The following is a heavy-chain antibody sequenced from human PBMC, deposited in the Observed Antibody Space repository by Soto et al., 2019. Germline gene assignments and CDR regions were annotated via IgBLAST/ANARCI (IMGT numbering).Heavy chain of an antibody. CDR2: IYYSGST. CDR3: ARLRSVTYYYDSSGYSNFEY. Sequence: SETLSLTCTFSVGSISSSSYYWGWIRQPPWKGLEWIGSIYYSGSTYYNPSLKSRVTISVDTSKNQFSLKLSSVTAADTAVYYCARLRSVTYYYDSSGYSNFEYLGQGTLVTVSS. V-gene: IGHV4-39*01. J-gene: IGHJ4*02. D-gene: IGHD3-22*01. CDR1: VGSISSSSYY.